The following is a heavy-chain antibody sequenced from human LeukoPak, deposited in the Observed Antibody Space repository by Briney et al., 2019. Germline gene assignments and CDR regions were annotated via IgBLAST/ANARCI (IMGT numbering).Heavy chain of an antibody. Sequence: PGGSLRLSCAASGFTFSSYAMHWVRQAPGKGLEWVAVISYDGSNKYYADSVKGRFTISGDNSKNTLYLQMNSLRAEDTAVYYCARPTSTRIYMIRTPLDYWGQGTLVTVSS. CDR2: ISYDGSNK. CDR3: ARPTSTRIYMIRTPLDY. J-gene: IGHJ4*02. V-gene: IGHV3-30-3*01. CDR1: GFTFSSYA. D-gene: IGHD3-22*01.